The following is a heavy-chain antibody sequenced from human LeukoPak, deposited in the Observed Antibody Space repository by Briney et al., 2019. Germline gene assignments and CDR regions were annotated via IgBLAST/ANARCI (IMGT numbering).Heavy chain of an antibody. Sequence: PSETLSLTCTVSGGSISSGSYYWSWIRQPAGKGLEWIGRIYTSGSTNYNPSLKSRVTISVDTSKNQFSLKLSSVTAADTAVYYCASGGLTTFDYWGQGTLVTVPS. CDR2: IYTSGST. D-gene: IGHD4/OR15-4a*01. CDR3: ASGGLTTFDY. CDR1: GGSISSGSYY. V-gene: IGHV4-61*02. J-gene: IGHJ4*02.